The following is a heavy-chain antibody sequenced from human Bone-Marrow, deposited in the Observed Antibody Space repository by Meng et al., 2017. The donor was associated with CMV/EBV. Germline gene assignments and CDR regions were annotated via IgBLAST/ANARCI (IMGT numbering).Heavy chain of an antibody. CDR3: ARPYSSSWYGYYYGMDV. J-gene: IGHJ6*02. CDR1: GGSVNSSRYY. CDR2: VYYSGAT. D-gene: IGHD6-13*01. V-gene: IGHV4-39*07. Sequence: GSLRLSCVVSGGSVNSSRYYWGWIRQPPGKGLEWIGNVYYSGATYYNPSLQSRVTISVDTSKNQFSLKLSSVTAADTAVYYCARPYSSSWYGYYYGMDVWGQGTTVTVSS.